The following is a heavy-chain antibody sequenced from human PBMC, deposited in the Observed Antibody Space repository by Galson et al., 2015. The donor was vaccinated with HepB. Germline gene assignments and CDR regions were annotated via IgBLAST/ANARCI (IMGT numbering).Heavy chain of an antibody. CDR2: IYYSGST. CDR3: ARVSGGGDYGDLELSYFDY. D-gene: IGHD4-17*01. V-gene: IGHV4-59*01. J-gene: IGHJ4*02. Sequence: SETLSLTCTVSGGSISSYYWSWIRQPPGKGLEWIGYIYYSGSTNYNPSLKSRVTISVDTSKNQFSLKLSSVTAADTAVYYCARVSGGGDYGDLELSYFDYWGQGTLVTVSS. CDR1: GGSISSYY.